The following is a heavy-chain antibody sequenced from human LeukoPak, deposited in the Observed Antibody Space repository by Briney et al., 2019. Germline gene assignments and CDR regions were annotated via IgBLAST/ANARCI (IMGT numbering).Heavy chain of an antibody. V-gene: IGHV4-59*01. J-gene: IGHJ4*02. Sequence: PSETLSLTCTVSGGSTSSYYWSWIRQPPGKGLEWIGFICDSGSTYYNPSLKSRVTISVDTSKNQFSLKLSSVTAADTAMYYCALYSSSSDYWGQGTLVTVSS. CDR2: ICDSGST. CDR1: GGSTSSYY. D-gene: IGHD6-6*01. CDR3: ALYSSSSDY.